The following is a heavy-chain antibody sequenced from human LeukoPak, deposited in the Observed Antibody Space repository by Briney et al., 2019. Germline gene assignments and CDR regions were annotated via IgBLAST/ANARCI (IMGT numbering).Heavy chain of an antibody. CDR1: GFSFSTYA. CDR3: ARRDSSGYYIEY. J-gene: IGHJ4*02. D-gene: IGHD3-22*01. CDR2: ISGSGDNT. Sequence: PGGSLRLSCAASGFSFSTYAMTWVRQAPGMGLEWVSAISGSGDNTYYADSVKGRFTISRDNSKNTLYLQMNSLRAEDTAVYYCARRDSSGYYIEYWGQGTLVTVSS. V-gene: IGHV3-23*01.